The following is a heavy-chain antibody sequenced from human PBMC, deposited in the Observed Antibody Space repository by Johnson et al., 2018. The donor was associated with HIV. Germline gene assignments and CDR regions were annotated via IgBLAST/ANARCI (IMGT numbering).Heavy chain of an antibody. D-gene: IGHD4-17*01. Sequence: QVQLVESGGGGVQPGRSLRLSCAASGFTFSDYGMHWVRQAPGKGLEWVADISYDGTNKYYVDSVKGRFTISRDNSKNTLYLQMNSLRAEDTAVYYCAKGENDYGDYGLDAFDIWGQGTMVTVSS. V-gene: IGHV3-30*18. J-gene: IGHJ3*02. CDR2: ISYDGTNK. CDR1: GFTFSDYG. CDR3: AKGENDYGDYGLDAFDI.